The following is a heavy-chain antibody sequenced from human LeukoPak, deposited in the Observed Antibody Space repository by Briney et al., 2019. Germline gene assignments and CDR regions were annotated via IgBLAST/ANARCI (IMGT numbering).Heavy chain of an antibody. CDR3: ARVALGSYNWFNP. J-gene: IGHJ5*02. Sequence: GGSLRLSCAASGFTFSRYWMHWVRQAPGKGLVWVSRISPDGSRTTYADSVKGRFTISRDNAKNTVYLQMNSLRAEDTAVYYCARVALGSYNWFNPWGQGTLVTVSS. CDR1: GFTFSRYW. V-gene: IGHV3-74*01. CDR2: ISPDGSRT. D-gene: IGHD3-10*01.